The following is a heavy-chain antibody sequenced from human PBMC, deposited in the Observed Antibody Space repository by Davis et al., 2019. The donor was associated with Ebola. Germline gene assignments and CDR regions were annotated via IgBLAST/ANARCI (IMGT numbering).Heavy chain of an antibody. CDR3: ARGTGYYYMDV. V-gene: IGHV3-33*01. Sequence: GESLKISCAASGFTFSSYGMHWVRQAPGKGLEWVAVIWYDGSNKYYADSVKGRFTISRDNSKNTLYLQMNSLRAEDTAVYYCARGTGYYYMDVWGKGTTVTVSS. CDR1: GFTFSSYG. J-gene: IGHJ6*03. CDR2: IWYDGSNK. D-gene: IGHD3-10*01.